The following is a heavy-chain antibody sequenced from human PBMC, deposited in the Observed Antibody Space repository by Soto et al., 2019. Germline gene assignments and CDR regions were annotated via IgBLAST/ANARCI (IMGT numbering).Heavy chain of an antibody. CDR1: GGSISSYY. CDR2: IYYSGST. Sequence: SETLSLTCTVSGGSISSYYWSWIRQPPGKGLEWIGYIYYSGSTNYNPSLKSRVTISVDTSKNQFSLKLSSVTAADTAVYYCARVRGYSPRNWFDPWGQGTLVTASS. D-gene: IGHD3-10*01. V-gene: IGHV4-59*01. J-gene: IGHJ5*02. CDR3: ARVRGYSPRNWFDP.